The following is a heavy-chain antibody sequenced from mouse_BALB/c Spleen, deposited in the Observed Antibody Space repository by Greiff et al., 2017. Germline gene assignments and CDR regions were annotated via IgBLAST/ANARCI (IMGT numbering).Heavy chain of an antibody. CDR1: GYTFTDYY. Sequence: VQLQQSGPELVKPGASVKISCKASGYTFTDYYMNWVKQSHGKSLEWIGLVNPNNGGTSYNQKFKGKATLTVDKSSSTAYMELRSLTSEDSAVYYCAIMITTGGSYFDYWGQGTTLTVSS. CDR2: VNPNNGGT. CDR3: AIMITTGGSYFDY. J-gene: IGHJ2*01. D-gene: IGHD2-4*01. V-gene: IGHV1-26*01.